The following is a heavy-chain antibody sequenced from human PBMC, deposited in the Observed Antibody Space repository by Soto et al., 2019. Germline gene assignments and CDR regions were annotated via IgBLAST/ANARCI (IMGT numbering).Heavy chain of an antibody. V-gene: IGHV5-51*01. CDR3: ARAVVGYCSSASCPADY. D-gene: IGHD2-2*03. CDR1: VYNFASFW. CDR2: IFPTDSTT. J-gene: IGHJ4*02. Sequence: GESLKISCKVSVYNFASFWIGWVRQMPGKGLEWMGMIFPTDSTTTYSPSFQGQVTISADKSISTAYLQWSSLKASDTAIYYCARAVVGYCSSASCPADYWGQGTLVTVSS.